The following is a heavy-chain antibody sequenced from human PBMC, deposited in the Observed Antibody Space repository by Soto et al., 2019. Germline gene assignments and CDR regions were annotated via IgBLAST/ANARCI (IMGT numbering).Heavy chain of an antibody. J-gene: IGHJ5*02. Sequence: SETLSLTCTVSGGSIRSYYWSWIRQPPGKGLEWIGYIYDSGITNYNSSLKSRVTISLDTSKNQFSLKLSSVTAADTAVYFCARVGRSNWFDPWGQGTLVTVSS. CDR2: IYDSGIT. V-gene: IGHV4-59*01. CDR1: GGSIRSYY. CDR3: ARVGRSNWFDP.